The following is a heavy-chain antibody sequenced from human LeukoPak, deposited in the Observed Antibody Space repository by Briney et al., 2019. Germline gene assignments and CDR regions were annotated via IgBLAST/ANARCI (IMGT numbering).Heavy chain of an antibody. CDR1: GYTFTNYG. CDR3: ARDVDDIVVVPAATRMNWFDP. V-gene: IGHV1-69*13. D-gene: IGHD2-2*01. CDR2: IIPIFGTA. J-gene: IGHJ5*02. Sequence: SVKVSCKASGYTFTNYGIHWVRQAPGQGLEWMGGIIPIFGTANYAQKFQGRVTITADESTSTAYMELSSLRSEDTAVYYCARDVDDIVVVPAATRMNWFDPWGQGTLVTVSS.